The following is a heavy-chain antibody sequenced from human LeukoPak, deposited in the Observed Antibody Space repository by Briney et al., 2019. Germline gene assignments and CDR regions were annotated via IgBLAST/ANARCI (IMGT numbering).Heavy chain of an antibody. J-gene: IGHJ4*02. CDR2: IEYSGGSA. CDR3: AKDYSSSTPVYYFDY. CDR1: GFTLSSYE. V-gene: IGHV3-23*01. Sequence: GGSLRLSCIVSGFTLSSYEMSWIRQAPGKGLEWVASIEYSGGSAYYADSVKGRFSISREDSKNTLYLQLNSLRAEDTAVYYCAKDYSSSTPVYYFDYWGQGTLVTVSS. D-gene: IGHD6-6*01.